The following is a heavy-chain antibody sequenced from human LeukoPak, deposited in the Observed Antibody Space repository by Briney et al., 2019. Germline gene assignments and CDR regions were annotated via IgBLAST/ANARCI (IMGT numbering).Heavy chain of an antibody. V-gene: IGHV1-8*01. CDR1: GYTFTSYD. CDR2: MNPNSGNT. CDR3: ARDLWRVRDIVVVVAAIPGDY. D-gene: IGHD2-15*01. Sequence: ASVKVSCKASGYTFTSYDINWVRQATGLGLEWMGWMNPNSGNTGYAQKFQGRVTMTRNTSISTAYMELSSLRSEDTAVYYCARDLWRVRDIVVVVAAIPGDYWGQGTLVTVSS. J-gene: IGHJ4*02.